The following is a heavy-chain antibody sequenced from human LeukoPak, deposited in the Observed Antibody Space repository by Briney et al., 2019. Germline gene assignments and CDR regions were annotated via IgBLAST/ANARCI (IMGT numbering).Heavy chain of an antibody. V-gene: IGHV4-31*03. J-gene: IGHJ4*02. CDR2: IYYSGST. CDR3: ARTQYYYDTSFDY. Sequence: SSETLSLTCTVSGGSISSGGYYWSWIRQHPGKGLEWIGYIYYSGSTYYNPSLKSRVTISVDTSKNQFSLKLSSVTAADTAVYYCARTQYYYDTSFDYWGQGTLVTVSS. CDR1: GGSISSGGYY. D-gene: IGHD3-22*01.